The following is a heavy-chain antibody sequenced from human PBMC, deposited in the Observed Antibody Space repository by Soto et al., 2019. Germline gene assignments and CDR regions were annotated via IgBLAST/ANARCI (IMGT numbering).Heavy chain of an antibody. CDR1: GFTFSSYA. J-gene: IGHJ6*02. Sequence: PGGSLRLSCAASGFTFSSYAMSWVRQAPGKGLEWVSAISGCGGSTYYADSVKGRFTISRDNSKNTLYLQMNSLRAKDTDAYYCAKVGFVYGSSWIGSNYYYGMDVWGQGTTVTVS. D-gene: IGHD6-13*01. CDR2: ISGCGGST. CDR3: AKVGFVYGSSWIGSNYYYGMDV. V-gene: IGHV3-23*01.